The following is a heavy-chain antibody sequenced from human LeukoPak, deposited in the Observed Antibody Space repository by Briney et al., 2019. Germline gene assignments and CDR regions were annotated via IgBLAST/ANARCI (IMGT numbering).Heavy chain of an antibody. Sequence: YPGGSLRLSCAASGFTFSSYEMNWVRQAPGKGLEWVSYISSSSSTIYYADSVKGRFTISRDNAKNSLYLQMNSLRAEDTAVYYCARKDRARYFQHWGQGTLVTVSS. CDR3: ARKDRARYFQH. J-gene: IGHJ1*01. V-gene: IGHV3-48*01. D-gene: IGHD2-15*01. CDR1: GFTFSSYE. CDR2: ISSSSSTI.